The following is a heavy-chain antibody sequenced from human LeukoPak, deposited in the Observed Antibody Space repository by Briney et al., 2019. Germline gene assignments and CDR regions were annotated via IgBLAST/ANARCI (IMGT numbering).Heavy chain of an antibody. CDR1: GGSFSGYY. D-gene: IGHD2-2*01. Sequence: SETLSLTCAVYGGSFSGYYWSWIRQPPGKGLEWIGEINHSGSTNYNPSLKSRVTISVDTSKNQFSLKLSSVTAADTAVYYCARGQRYCSSTSCYEIIHYMDVWGKGTTVTVS. V-gene: IGHV4-34*01. CDR2: INHSGST. CDR3: ARGQRYCSSTSCYEIIHYMDV. J-gene: IGHJ6*03.